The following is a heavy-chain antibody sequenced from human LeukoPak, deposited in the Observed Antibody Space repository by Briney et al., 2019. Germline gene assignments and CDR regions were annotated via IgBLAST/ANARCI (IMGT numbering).Heavy chain of an antibody. CDR2: IYYSGST. V-gene: IGHV4-61*05. CDR3: ARHERQPYYFDY. J-gene: IGHJ4*02. Sequence: SETLSLTCTVSGGSISSSRYYWSWIRQPPGKGLEWIGYIYYSGSTNYNPSLKSRVTISVDTSKNQFSLKLSSVTAADTAVYYCARHERQPYYFDYWGQGTLVTVSS. CDR1: GGSISSSRYY.